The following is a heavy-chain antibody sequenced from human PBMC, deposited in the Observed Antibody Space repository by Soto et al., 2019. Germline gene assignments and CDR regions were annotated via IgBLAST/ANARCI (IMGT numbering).Heavy chain of an antibody. CDR2: INTDGSVA. D-gene: IGHD2-21*01. V-gene: IGHV3-74*03. J-gene: IGHJ4*02. CDR3: VRDMQLWILDS. CDR1: GLTFRSYW. Sequence: EVQLVESRGGVVQPGESLRLSCAASGLTFRSYWMHWVRQAPGKGLVWVSRINTDGSVAMYVDSVKGRFTISRDNAKNTRYLHMISLRAEDTAVYYCVRDMQLWILDSWGQGTLVTVSS.